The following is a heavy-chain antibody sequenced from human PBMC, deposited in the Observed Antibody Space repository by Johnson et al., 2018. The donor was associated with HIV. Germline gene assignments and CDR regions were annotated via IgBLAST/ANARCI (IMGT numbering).Heavy chain of an antibody. D-gene: IGHD3-3*01. CDR2: ISYDGSNK. J-gene: IGHJ3*02. CDR3: TTDVEWLSGDAFDI. CDR1: GFTFSSYA. V-gene: IGHV3-30-3*01. Sequence: QVQLVESGGGVVQPGRSLRLSSAASGFTFSSYAMHWVRQAPGKGLEWVAVISYDGSNKYYADSVKGRLTISRDNAKNSLYLQMNSLKTEDTAVYYCTTDVEWLSGDAFDIWGQGTMVTVSS.